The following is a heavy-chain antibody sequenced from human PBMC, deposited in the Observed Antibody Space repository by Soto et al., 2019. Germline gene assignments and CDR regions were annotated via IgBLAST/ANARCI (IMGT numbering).Heavy chain of an antibody. V-gene: IGHV3-13*01. Sequence: QLVASGGGLVQPGGSLRLSCVASGFILSTHDLHWVRDTPGEGLEWVSGIGTLGDTFYGASVKGRFTTSRENAKNSLDLQMNSLTVGDTAVYYCVRGRSVDVASTPPPTFGTWGQGTLVTVSS. CDR2: IGTLGDT. J-gene: IGHJ5*02. CDR1: GFILSTHD. D-gene: IGHD2-21*01. CDR3: VRGRSVDVASTPPPTFGT.